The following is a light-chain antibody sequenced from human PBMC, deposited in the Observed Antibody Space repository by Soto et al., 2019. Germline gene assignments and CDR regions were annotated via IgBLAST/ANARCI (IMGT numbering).Light chain of an antibody. Sequence: EIVLTQSPATLSLPPGERATLSCRASQSVSSYLAWYQQKPGQAPRLLVYDASNRATGIPARFSGSGSGTDFILTISSLEPEDFAVYYCQQRSNWPPLTFGGGTKVEI. CDR3: QQRSNWPPLT. CDR1: QSVSSY. V-gene: IGKV3-11*01. CDR2: DAS. J-gene: IGKJ4*01.